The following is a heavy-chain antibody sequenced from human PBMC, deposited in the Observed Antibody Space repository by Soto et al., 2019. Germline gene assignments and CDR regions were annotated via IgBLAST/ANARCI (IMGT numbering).Heavy chain of an antibody. D-gene: IGHD3-16*01. J-gene: IGHJ4*02. CDR3: TRAIGSGGVMGGFDY. V-gene: IGHV1-69*01. Sequence: QVELVQSGAQVKKPGSAVKVSCKASGGTFNMFAMNWVRQAPGHGLEWMGGIIPIFDAPRYSKQFQGRVTITVDESTSTAYMELSSLTSDDTAIYYCTRAIGSGGVMGGFDYWGQGTLVTVSS. CDR1: GGTFNMFA. CDR2: IIPIFDAP.